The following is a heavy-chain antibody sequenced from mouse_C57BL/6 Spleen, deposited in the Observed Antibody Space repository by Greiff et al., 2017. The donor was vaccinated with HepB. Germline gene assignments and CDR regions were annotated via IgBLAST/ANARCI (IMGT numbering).Heavy chain of an antibody. D-gene: IGHD1-1*01. CDR3: ARRENYCSSYGYFDV. CDR1: GYSITSGYY. V-gene: IGHV3-6*01. Sequence: EVQRVESGPGLVKPSQSLSLTCSVTGYSITSGYYWNWIRQFPGNKLEWMGYISYDGSNNYNPSLKNRISITRDTSKNQFFLKLTSVTTEDTATYYCARRENYCSSYGYFDVWGTGTTVTVSS. CDR2: ISYDGSN. J-gene: IGHJ1*03.